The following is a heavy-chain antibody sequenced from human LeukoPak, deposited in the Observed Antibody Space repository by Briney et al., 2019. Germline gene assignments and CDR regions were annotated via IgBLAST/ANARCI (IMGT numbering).Heavy chain of an antibody. Sequence: GGSLRLSCAASGFTFSSYEMNWVRQAPGKGLEWVSYISSSGSTIYYADSVKGRFTISRDNAKNSLYLQMNSLRAEDTAVYYCARDNSLGANWFDPWGQGTLVTVSS. D-gene: IGHD3-16*01. J-gene: IGHJ5*02. CDR2: ISSSGSTI. CDR1: GFTFSSYE. V-gene: IGHV3-48*03. CDR3: ARDNSLGANWFDP.